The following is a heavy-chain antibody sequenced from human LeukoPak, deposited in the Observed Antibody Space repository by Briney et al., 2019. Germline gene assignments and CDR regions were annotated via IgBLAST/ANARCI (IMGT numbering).Heavy chain of an antibody. D-gene: IGHD2-21*01. J-gene: IGHJ4*02. CDR2: ISYDGSNK. Sequence: PGGSLRLSCAAAGFIFSSFAIHWVRQSPGKGLEWVAVISYDGSNKYYTDSVKGRFTVSRDNSKKTLYLQRNSLRPEDTSVYYCATERAGVVTLDYWGQGTLVTVSS. CDR3: ATERAGVVTLDY. CDR1: GFIFSSFA. V-gene: IGHV3-30*04.